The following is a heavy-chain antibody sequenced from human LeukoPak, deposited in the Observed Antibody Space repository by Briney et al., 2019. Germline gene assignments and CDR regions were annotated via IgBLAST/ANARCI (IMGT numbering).Heavy chain of an antibody. V-gene: IGHV3-23*01. J-gene: IGHJ4*02. Sequence: GGSLRLSCAASGFTFSSYWMHWVRQAPGKGLVWVSAISGSGGSTYYADSVKGRFTISRDNSKNTLYLQMNSLRAEDTAVYYCAKAQPKDVVLMVYAKARFDYWGQGTLVTVSS. D-gene: IGHD2-8*01. CDR2: ISGSGGST. CDR1: GFTFSSYW. CDR3: AKAQPKDVVLMVYAKARFDY.